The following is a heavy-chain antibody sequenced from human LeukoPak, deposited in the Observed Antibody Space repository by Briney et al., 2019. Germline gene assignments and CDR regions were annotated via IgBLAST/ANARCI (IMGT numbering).Heavy chain of an antibody. CDR3: ARGGTRTTTVGC. D-gene: IGHD1-1*01. Sequence: GGSLRLSCAASGFTFSSYSMDWVRQAPGKGLEWVSSISSSSSYIYYADSVKGRFTISRDNAKNSLYLQMNSLRAEDTAVYYCARGGTRTTTVGCWGQGTLVTVSS. J-gene: IGHJ4*02. V-gene: IGHV3-21*01. CDR2: ISSSSSYI. CDR1: GFTFSSYS.